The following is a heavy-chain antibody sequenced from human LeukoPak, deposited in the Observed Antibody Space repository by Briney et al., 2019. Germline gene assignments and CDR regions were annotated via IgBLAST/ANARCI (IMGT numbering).Heavy chain of an antibody. CDR2: ISSSGSTI. CDR1: GFTFSDYY. Sequence: GGSLRLSCAASGFTFSDYYMSWIRQAPGKGLEWVSYISSSGSTIYYADSVKGRFTISRDNAKNSLYLQMNSLRAEDTAVYYCARRAYYYGSSGPHFDYWGQGTLVTVSS. D-gene: IGHD3-22*01. J-gene: IGHJ4*02. V-gene: IGHV3-11*01. CDR3: ARRAYYYGSSGPHFDY.